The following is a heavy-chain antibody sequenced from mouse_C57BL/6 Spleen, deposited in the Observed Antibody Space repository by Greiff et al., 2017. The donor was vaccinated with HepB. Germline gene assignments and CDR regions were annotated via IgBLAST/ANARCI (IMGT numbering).Heavy chain of an antibody. CDR1: GYSITSGYG. V-gene: IGHV3-2*02. CDR2: ISYSGST. J-gene: IGHJ2*01. CDR3: ARTARIKY. D-gene: IGHD1-2*01. Sequence: VQLQQSGPGLVKPSQSLSLTCTVTGYSITSGYGWNWIRQFPGNKLEWMGYISYSGSTNYNPSLKSRISITRDTSKDQFFLQLNSVTTEDTATYYCARTARIKYWGQGTTLTVSS.